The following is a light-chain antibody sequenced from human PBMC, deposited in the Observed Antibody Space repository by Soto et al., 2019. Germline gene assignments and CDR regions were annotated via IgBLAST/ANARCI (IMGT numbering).Light chain of an antibody. Sequence: EIVLTQSPGTLSLSPGERATLSCRASESVSSTSLAWYQQKPGQAPGLLMYGVSSRATGIPDRFSGSGSGTDFTLTINRLEPEDFAVYFCQQYDNSVWTFGQGTKVEIK. CDR1: ESVSSTS. J-gene: IGKJ1*01. CDR3: QQYDNSVWT. CDR2: GVS. V-gene: IGKV3-20*01.